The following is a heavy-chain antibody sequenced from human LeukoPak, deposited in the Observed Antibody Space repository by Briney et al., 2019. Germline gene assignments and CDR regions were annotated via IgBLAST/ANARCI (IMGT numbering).Heavy chain of an antibody. D-gene: IGHD3-16*01. Sequence: PSETLSLTCTVSGGSISGHYWTWVRQPPGKGLEWIGQIHYSGRPDYNPSLKSRVTISVDTSKNQLSLKVTSVTGADTAVYYCARFGVDYDMDVWGQGTTVTVSS. CDR3: ARFGVDYDMDV. V-gene: IGHV4-59*11. CDR2: IHYSGRP. J-gene: IGHJ6*02. CDR1: GGSISGHY.